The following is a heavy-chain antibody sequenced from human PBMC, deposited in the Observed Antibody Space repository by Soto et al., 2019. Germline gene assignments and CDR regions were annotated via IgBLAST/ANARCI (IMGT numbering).Heavy chain of an antibody. CDR2: ISDGGDLT. D-gene: IGHD6-6*01. CDR3: ARRAFGSSRSFDI. CDR1: GFAFSSHP. Sequence: VQLLESGGDLVHPGGSLRLSCTGSGFAFSSHPMSWVRQAPERGLEWVSGISDGGDLTYNADSVRGRFTISRDNSKNTIFLQTNSLIVEDTAVYYCARRAFGSSRSFDIWGQGTMVTVSS. V-gene: IGHV3-23*01. J-gene: IGHJ3*02.